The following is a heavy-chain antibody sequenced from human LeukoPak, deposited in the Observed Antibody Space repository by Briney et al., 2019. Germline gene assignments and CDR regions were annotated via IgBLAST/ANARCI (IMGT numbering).Heavy chain of an antibody. CDR1: GGSFSGYY. CDR3: ARHGDDFGVDY. D-gene: IGHD4-17*01. CDR2: INHRGST. J-gene: IGHJ4*02. Sequence: SETLSLTCAVYGGSFSGYYWSWIRQPPGKGLEWIGEINHRGSTNYNPSLKSRVTISVDTSKNQFSLKLSSVTAADTAVYYCARHGDDFGVDYWGQGTLVTVSS. V-gene: IGHV4-34*01.